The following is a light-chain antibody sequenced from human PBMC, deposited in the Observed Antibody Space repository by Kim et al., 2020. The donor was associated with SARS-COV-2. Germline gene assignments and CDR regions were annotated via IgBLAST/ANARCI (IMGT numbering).Light chain of an antibody. CDR2: DAS. CDR1: QSISSW. Sequence: AAVGDRVTITCRASQSISSWLAWYQQKPGKAPKLLIYDASSLQSGVPSRFSGSGSGTEFTLTISSLQPDDFATDYCQQYNTFSITFGQGTRLETK. V-gene: IGKV1-5*01. J-gene: IGKJ5*01. CDR3: QQYNTFSIT.